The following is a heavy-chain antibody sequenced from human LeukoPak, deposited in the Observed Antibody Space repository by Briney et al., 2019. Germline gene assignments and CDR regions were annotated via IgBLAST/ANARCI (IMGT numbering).Heavy chain of an antibody. CDR3: AKDRSVVVIDN. CDR2: ISGSGGST. CDR1: GGSFSGFY. Sequence: ETLSLTCAVDGGSFSGFYWSWVRQAPGKGLEWVSAISGSGGSTYYADSVKGRFTISRDNSKNTLYLQMNSLRAEDTAVYYCAKDRSVVVIDNWGQGTLVTVSS. D-gene: IGHD3-22*01. J-gene: IGHJ4*02. V-gene: IGHV3-23*01.